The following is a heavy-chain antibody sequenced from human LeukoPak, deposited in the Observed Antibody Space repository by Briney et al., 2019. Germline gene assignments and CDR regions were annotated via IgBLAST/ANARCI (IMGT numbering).Heavy chain of an antibody. CDR2: ISSSSSYI. CDR3: ASGYGSGSYYNLY. Sequence: GGSLRLSCAASGFTFSSYAMHWVRQAPGKGLEWVSSISSSSSYIYYADSVKGRFTISRDNAKNSLYLQMNSLRAEDTAVYYCASGYGSGSYYNLYWGQGTLVTVSS. D-gene: IGHD3-10*01. J-gene: IGHJ4*02. V-gene: IGHV3-21*01. CDR1: GFTFSSYA.